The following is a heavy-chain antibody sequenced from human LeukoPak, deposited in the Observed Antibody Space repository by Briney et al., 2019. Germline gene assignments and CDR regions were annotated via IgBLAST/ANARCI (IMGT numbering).Heavy chain of an antibody. V-gene: IGHV3-33*01. J-gene: IGHJ3*01. Sequence: GGSLRLSCAASGFTFSSYGMHWVRQAPGKGLEWVAVIWDDGSNKYYADSVKGRFTISRDNSKDTLYLQVNSLRAEDTAVYYCARDANFGYDAFDLWGQGTMATVSS. CDR1: GFTFSSYG. CDR3: ARDANFGYDAFDL. CDR2: IWDDGSNK. D-gene: IGHD3-10*01.